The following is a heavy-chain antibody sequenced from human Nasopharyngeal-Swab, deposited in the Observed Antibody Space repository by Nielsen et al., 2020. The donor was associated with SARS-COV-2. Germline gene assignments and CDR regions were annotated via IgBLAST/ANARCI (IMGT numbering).Heavy chain of an antibody. D-gene: IGHD3-16*02. J-gene: IGHJ3*02. CDR3: ARLYDYVWGSYRYTSVVGAFDI. V-gene: IGHV4-61*01. CDR1: GGSVCSGSYY. Sequence: SETLSLTCTVSGGSVCSGSYYWSCIRQPPGKGLEWIGYIYYSGSTNYNPSLKSRVTISVDTSKNQFSLKLSSVTAADAAVYYCARLYDYVWGSYRYTSVVGAFDIWGQGTMVTVSS. CDR2: IYYSGST.